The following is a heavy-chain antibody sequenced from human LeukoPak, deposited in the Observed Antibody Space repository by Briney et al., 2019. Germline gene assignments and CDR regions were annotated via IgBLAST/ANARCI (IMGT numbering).Heavy chain of an antibody. CDR2: IYSGGST. Sequence: GGSLRLSCAASGFTFSSNYMSWVRQAPGKGLEWVSIIYSGGSTYYADSVKGRFTISRDNSKNTLYLQMNSLRAEDTAVYYCAREPNYGDYLGWGQGTLVTVSS. CDR1: GFTFSSNY. CDR3: AREPNYGDYLG. V-gene: IGHV3-53*01. D-gene: IGHD4-17*01. J-gene: IGHJ4*02.